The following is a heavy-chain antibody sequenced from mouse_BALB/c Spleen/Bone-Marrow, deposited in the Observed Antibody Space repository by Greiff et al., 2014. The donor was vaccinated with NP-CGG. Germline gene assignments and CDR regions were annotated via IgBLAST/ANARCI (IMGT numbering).Heavy chain of an antibody. Sequence: VQLVESGAELVRPWASVKLSCKASGYTFTSYWVNWVKQRPEQGLEWTGRIDPYDSETHYNQKFKDKAILTVDKSSSTAYMQLSSLTSEDSAVYYCARGRDYDVFSYWGQGTLVTVSA. CDR2: IDPYDSET. CDR1: GYTFTSYW. CDR3: ARGRDYDVFSY. V-gene: IGHV1-52*01. J-gene: IGHJ3*01. D-gene: IGHD2-4*01.